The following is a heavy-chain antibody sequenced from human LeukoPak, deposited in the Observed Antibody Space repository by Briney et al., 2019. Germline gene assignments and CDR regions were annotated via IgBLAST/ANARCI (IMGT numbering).Heavy chain of an antibody. CDR2: MNPNSGNT. V-gene: IGHV1-8*03. J-gene: IGHJ4*02. Sequence: GASVKVSCKASGYTFTSYDINWVRQATGQGLEWMGWMNPNSGNTGYAQKFQGRVTITRNTSISTAYMELSSLRSEDTAVYYCARGSRFLEWSLSYFDYWGQGTLVTVSS. CDR1: GYTFTSYD. D-gene: IGHD3-3*01. CDR3: ARGSRFLEWSLSYFDY.